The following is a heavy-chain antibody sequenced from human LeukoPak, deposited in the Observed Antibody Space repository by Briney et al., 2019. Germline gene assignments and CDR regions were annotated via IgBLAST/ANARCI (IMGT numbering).Heavy chain of an antibody. CDR1: GGSISSGSYY. J-gene: IGHJ3*02. D-gene: IGHD3-22*01. Sequence: SETLSLTCTVSGGSISSGSYYWSWIRQPAGKGLEWIGRIYTSGSTNYNPSLKSRVTISVDTSKNQFSLKLSSVTTADTAVYYCASISSENAFDIWGQGTMVTVSS. V-gene: IGHV4-61*02. CDR3: ASISSENAFDI. CDR2: IYTSGST.